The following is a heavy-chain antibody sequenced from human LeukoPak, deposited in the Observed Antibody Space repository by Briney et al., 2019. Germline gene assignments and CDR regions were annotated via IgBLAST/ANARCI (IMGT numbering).Heavy chain of an antibody. V-gene: IGHV4-59*01. CDR3: ARDRPGIAVAGDALDI. J-gene: IGHJ3*02. CDR2: MYNKGST. Sequence: SETLSLTCTVSGGSIGSYYWSWIRQPPGKGLEWIGYMYNKGSTSYNPSLKSRVTISVDPSKNQFSLKVRSVTAADTAVYYCARDRPGIAVAGDALDIWGQGAMVTISS. D-gene: IGHD6-19*01. CDR1: GGSIGSYY.